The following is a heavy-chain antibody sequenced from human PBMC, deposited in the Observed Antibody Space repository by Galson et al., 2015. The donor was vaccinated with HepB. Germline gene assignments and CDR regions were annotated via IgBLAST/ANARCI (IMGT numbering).Heavy chain of an antibody. J-gene: IGHJ4*02. CDR1: GFTVSSNY. V-gene: IGHV3-53*01. CDR2: IYNGGST. CDR3: AKEYSSGYYAYFFDY. D-gene: IGHD3-22*01. Sequence: SLRLSCAASGFTVSSNYMSWVRQAPGKGLEWVSVIYNGGSTYYADSVKGRFTISRDNSKNTLYLQMNSLRAEDTAVYYCAKEYSSGYYAYFFDYWGQGTLVTVSS.